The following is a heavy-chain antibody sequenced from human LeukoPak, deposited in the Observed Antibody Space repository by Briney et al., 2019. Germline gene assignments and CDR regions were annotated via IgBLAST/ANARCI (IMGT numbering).Heavy chain of an antibody. J-gene: IGHJ4*02. CDR1: GYTFTSYA. CDR3: ATDRAGLQLVFDY. Sequence: ASVKASRKASGYTFTSYAMNWVRQVPGQGLEWMGWINTNTENPTYAQGFTGRFVFSLDTTVSTAYLQISSLKAEDTAVYYCATDRAGLQLVFDYWGQGTLVTVSS. CDR2: INTNTENP. V-gene: IGHV7-4-1*02. D-gene: IGHD6-13*01.